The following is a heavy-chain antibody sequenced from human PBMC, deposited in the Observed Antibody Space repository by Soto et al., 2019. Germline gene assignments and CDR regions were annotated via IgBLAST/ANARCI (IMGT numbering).Heavy chain of an antibody. J-gene: IGHJ6*02. Sequence: VESLKISCKGSGYIFTSYWISCLLQMPVKVLEWMGRIDPSDSYTNYSPSFQGHVTISADKSISTAYLQWSSLKASDTAMYYCARRVIAARPSYYYYGMDVWGQGTTVTVSS. D-gene: IGHD6-6*01. CDR3: ARRVIAARPSYYYYGMDV. CDR2: IDPSDSYT. V-gene: IGHV5-10-1*01. CDR1: GYIFTSYW.